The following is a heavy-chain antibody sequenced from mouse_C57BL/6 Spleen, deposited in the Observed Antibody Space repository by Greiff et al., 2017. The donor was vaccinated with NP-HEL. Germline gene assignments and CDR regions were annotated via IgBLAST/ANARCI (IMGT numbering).Heavy chain of an antibody. Sequence: QVQLQQPGAELVKPGASVTLSCKASGYTFTSYWMHWVKQRPGQGLVWIGMIHPNSGSTNYTEKFKSTATLTVDKSSSTAYMQLSSLTSEDSAVYYCARIYYDYDWFAYWGQGTLVTVSA. D-gene: IGHD2-4*01. CDR1: GYTFTSYW. J-gene: IGHJ3*01. V-gene: IGHV1-64*01. CDR3: ARIYYDYDWFAY. CDR2: IHPNSGST.